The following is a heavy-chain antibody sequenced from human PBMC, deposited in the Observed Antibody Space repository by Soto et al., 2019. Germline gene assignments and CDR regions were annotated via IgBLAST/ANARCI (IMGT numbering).Heavy chain of an antibody. CDR1: GFTFDDYA. D-gene: IGHD2-21*01. Sequence: GGSLRLSCAASGFTFDDYAMHWVRQAPGKGLEWVSGISWNSGSIGYADSVKGRFTISRDNAKNSLYLQMNSLRAEDTALYYCAKDQQYGIDWTYFDYWGQGTLVTVSS. CDR3: AKDQQYGIDWTYFDY. V-gene: IGHV3-9*01. CDR2: ISWNSGSI. J-gene: IGHJ4*02.